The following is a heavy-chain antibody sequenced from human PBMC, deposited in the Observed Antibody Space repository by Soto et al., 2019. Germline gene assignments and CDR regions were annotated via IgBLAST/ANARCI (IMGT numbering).Heavy chain of an antibody. D-gene: IGHD3-22*01. CDR3: AKVFYYYDSSGYYYFDY. V-gene: IGHV3-23*01. CDR1: GLTFSSYA. Sequence: GGSLGLSCAASGLTFSSYAVSWVRQAPGKGPEWISSISGSGSTIYYADSVKGRFTISRDNSKNTLYLQMSSLRAEDTAVYYCAKVFYYYDSSGYYYFDYWGQGTLVTVSS. CDR2: ISGSGSTI. J-gene: IGHJ4*02.